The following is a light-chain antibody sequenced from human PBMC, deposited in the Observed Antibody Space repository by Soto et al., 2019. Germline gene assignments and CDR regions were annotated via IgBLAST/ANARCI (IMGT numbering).Light chain of an antibody. Sequence: DLVMTQSPDSLAVSLGERATINCKSSQSVLYSSDNINYLTWFQQKPGQPPKLLIYWASTRKSGVPDRFSGSGSGTDFTLTISSLQAEDVAVYYCQQSYSVPFTFGQGTRLEIK. J-gene: IGKJ2*01. CDR1: QSVLYSSDNINY. V-gene: IGKV4-1*01. CDR2: WAS. CDR3: QQSYSVPFT.